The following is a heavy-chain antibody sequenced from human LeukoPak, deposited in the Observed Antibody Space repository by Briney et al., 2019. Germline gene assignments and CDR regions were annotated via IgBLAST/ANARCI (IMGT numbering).Heavy chain of an antibody. CDR3: ARCGDTAMVWDYYYYYGMDV. V-gene: IGHV1-8*01. D-gene: IGHD5-18*01. J-gene: IGHJ6*02. CDR2: MNPNSGNT. CDR1: GYTFTSYD. Sequence: ASVKVSCKASGYTFTSYDVNWVRQATGQGLEWMGWMNPNSGNTGYAQKFQGRVTMTRNTSISTAYMELSSLRSEDTAVYYCARCGDTAMVWDYYYYYGMDVWGQGTTVTVSS.